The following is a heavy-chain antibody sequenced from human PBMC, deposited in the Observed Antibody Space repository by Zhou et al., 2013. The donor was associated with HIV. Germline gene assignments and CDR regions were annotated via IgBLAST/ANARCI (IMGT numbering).Heavy chain of an antibody. Sequence: QVQLVQSGAEVKKPGSSVKVSCKASGGTFSSYAISWVRQAPGQGLEWMGGIIPIFGTANYAQKFQGRVTITADESTSTAYMELSSLKSDDTAVYFCATYGPGYNWMYKWGQGTLVTVSS. V-gene: IGHV1-69*12. D-gene: IGHD1-20*01. J-gene: IGHJ4*02. CDR1: GGTFSSYA. CDR3: ATYGPGYNWMYK. CDR2: IIPIFGTA.